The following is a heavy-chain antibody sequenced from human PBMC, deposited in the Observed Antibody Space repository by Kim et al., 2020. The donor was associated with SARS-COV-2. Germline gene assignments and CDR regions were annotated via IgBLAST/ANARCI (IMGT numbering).Heavy chain of an antibody. D-gene: IGHD6-13*01. CDR2: ISSSSSYI. CDR1: GFTFSSYS. J-gene: IGHJ6*02. CDR3: ARGRIAAAGNLGPVVHGMDV. Sequence: GGSLRLSCAASGFTFSSYSMNWVRQAPGKGLEWVSSISSSSSYIYYADSVKGRFTISRDNAKNSLYLQMNSLRAEDTAVYYCARGRIAAAGNLGPVVHGMDVWGQGTTVTVSS. V-gene: IGHV3-21*01.